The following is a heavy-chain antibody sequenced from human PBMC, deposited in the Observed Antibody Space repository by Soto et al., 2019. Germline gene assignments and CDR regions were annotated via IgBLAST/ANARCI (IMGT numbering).Heavy chain of an antibody. D-gene: IGHD2-15*01. V-gene: IGHV5-51*01. CDR2: IYPIDSST. CDR3: ARGSLKGSTPSDEFDR. J-gene: IGHJ5*02. CDR1: GFGFTHYW. Sequence: VESLEISCQGSGFGFTHYWSGWVRQVPWKGLEWMGVIYPIDSSTRYNPSFQGQVAMSADPSISTAYLQWSSLKASDTAIYFCARGSLKGSTPSDEFDRWGQGTQVTVSS.